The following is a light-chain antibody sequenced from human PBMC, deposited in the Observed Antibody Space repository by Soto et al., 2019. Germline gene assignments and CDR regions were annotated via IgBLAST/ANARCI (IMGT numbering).Light chain of an antibody. J-gene: IGKJ5*01. CDR2: GAS. CDR3: QQYGSSPIT. V-gene: IGKV3-20*01. CDR1: QSVSSSY. Sequence: EIVLTQSPGTLSLSPGERATLSCRASQSVSSSYLAWYQQKPGQAPRLLIYGASSRATGIPDRFSGSGSGIDLTLTISRLEPENFAVYFCQQYGSSPITFGHGTRLEIK.